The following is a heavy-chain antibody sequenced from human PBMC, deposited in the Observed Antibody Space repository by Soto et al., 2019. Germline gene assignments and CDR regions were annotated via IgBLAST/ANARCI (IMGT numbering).Heavy chain of an antibody. CDR3: ARGGDIVVVTAIRSPYYFDY. CDR1: GYSISSGCY. Sequence: SETLSLTCAVSGYSISSGCYWGWIRQPPGKGLEWIGSIYHSGSTYYNPSLKSRVTISVDTSKNQFSLKLSSVTAADTAVYYCARGGDIVVVTAIRSPYYFDYWGQGTLVTVS. J-gene: IGHJ4*02. D-gene: IGHD2-21*02. CDR2: IYHSGST. V-gene: IGHV4-38-2*01.